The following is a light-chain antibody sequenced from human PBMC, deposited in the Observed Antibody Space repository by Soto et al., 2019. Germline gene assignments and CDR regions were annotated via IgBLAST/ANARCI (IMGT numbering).Light chain of an antibody. CDR1: QSISDT. CDR2: GVS. CDR3: QHYGYSLWT. Sequence: EIVMTQSPATLSVSPGGRATLSCRASQSISDTLAWYQQKPGQAPRLLIYGVSSRATGIPDRFSGSGSGTDFTLTITRLEPEDFAVYYCQHYGYSLWTFGQGTKVDI. V-gene: IGKV3-20*01. J-gene: IGKJ1*01.